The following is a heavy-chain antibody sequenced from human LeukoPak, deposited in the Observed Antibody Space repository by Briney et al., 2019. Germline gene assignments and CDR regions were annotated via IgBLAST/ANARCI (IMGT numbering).Heavy chain of an antibody. CDR1: GGTLSSYA. Sequence: SVKVSCKASGGTLSSYAISWVRQAPGQGLEWMGGIIPIFGTANYAQKFQGRVTITADESTSTAYMELSSLRSEDTAVYYCARDKGDIVIIPGAVGAFDIWGQGTMVTVSS. V-gene: IGHV1-69*13. J-gene: IGHJ3*02. CDR3: ARDKGDIVIIPGAVGAFDI. CDR2: IIPIFGTA. D-gene: IGHD2-2*01.